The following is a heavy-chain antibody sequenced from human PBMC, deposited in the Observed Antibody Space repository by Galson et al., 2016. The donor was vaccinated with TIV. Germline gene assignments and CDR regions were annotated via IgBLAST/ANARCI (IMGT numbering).Heavy chain of an antibody. CDR2: VRYDGSHK. J-gene: IGHJ6*02. D-gene: IGHD2-2*01. Sequence: SLRLSCAASGFTFSTYVMHWVRQAPGKGLEWVAFVRYDGSHKNYADSVKGRFTISRDNSKYTLYLQMNSLRVEDTAVYYCARAIVEPAEMRGEVPFYYYGMTSGARGPRSASP. CDR1: GFTFSTYV. V-gene: IGHV3-30*02. CDR3: ARAIVEPAEMRGEVPFYYYGMTS.